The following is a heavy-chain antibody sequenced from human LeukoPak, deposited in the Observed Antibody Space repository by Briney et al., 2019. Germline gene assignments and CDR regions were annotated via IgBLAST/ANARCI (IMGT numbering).Heavy chain of an antibody. CDR3: ATSQSSVAGIVGD. V-gene: IGHV3-11*04. CDR2: ISGSGSNK. J-gene: IGHJ4*02. CDR1: GFTFSDYF. Sequence: GGSLRPSCAVSGFTFSDYFMTWIRQAPGKGLEWVSYISGSGSNKYYADSVKGRFTISRDNAKNSLYLQMNSLRVEDTAVYYCATSQSSVAGIVGDWGQGTLVTVSS. D-gene: IGHD6-19*01.